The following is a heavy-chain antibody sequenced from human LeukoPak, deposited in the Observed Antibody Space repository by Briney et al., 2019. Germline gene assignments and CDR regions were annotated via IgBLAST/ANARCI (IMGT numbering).Heavy chain of an antibody. Sequence: PGGSLRLSCAVSGFPFSFYEMNWVRQAPGKGLERVSNIGASGTTRYYADPVKGRFSISRDNAKSSLYLQMNSLRVEDTAVYYCALLAVASDFDYWGQGALVTVSS. CDR3: ALLAVASDFDY. D-gene: IGHD6-19*01. V-gene: IGHV3-48*03. CDR2: IGASGTTR. J-gene: IGHJ4*02. CDR1: GFPFSFYE.